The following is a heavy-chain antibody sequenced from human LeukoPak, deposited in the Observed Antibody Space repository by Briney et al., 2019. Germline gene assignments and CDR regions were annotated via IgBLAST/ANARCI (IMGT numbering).Heavy chain of an antibody. V-gene: IGHV1-2*06. D-gene: IGHD3-10*01. J-gene: IGHJ4*02. Sequence: ASVKVSCKASGYTFTGYYMHWVRQAPGQGLEWMGRINPNSCGTNYAQNFQGRVTMTRDTSISTAYMEVSRLRSDDTAVYYCASGGSGSSLDYWGQGTLVTVSS. CDR3: ASGGSGSSLDY. CDR2: INPNSCGT. CDR1: GYTFTGYY.